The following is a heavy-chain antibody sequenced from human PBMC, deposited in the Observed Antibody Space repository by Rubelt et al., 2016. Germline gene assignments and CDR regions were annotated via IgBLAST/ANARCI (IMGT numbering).Heavy chain of an antibody. D-gene: IGHD3-22*01. V-gene: IGHV2-70*15. CDR2: LDWDDDK. CDR3: ARILLPDYYDSSGGMDV. Sequence: QVTLRESGPALVKPTQTLTLTCTFSGFSLSTSGMCVSWIRQPPGKALEWLARLDWDDDKEYSTSLKTRLTISKDTPNNQVVLIMTNMDPVDTATYYCARILLPDYYDSSGGMDVWGQGTTVTVSS. J-gene: IGHJ6*02. CDR1: GFSLSTSGMC.